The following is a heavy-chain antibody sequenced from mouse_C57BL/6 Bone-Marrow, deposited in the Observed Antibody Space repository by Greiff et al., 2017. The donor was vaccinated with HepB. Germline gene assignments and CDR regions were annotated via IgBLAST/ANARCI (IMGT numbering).Heavy chain of an antibody. CDR2: IYPRSGNT. D-gene: IGHD1-1*01. J-gene: IGHJ4*01. CDR1: GYTFTSYG. Sequence: QVQLKESGAELARPGASVKLSCKASGYTFTSYGISWVKQRTGQGLEWIGEIYPRSGNTYYNEKFKGKATLTADKSSSTAYMELRSLTSEDSAVYFCARIVATHYYAMDYWGQGTSVTVSS. CDR3: ARIVATHYYAMDY. V-gene: IGHV1-81*01.